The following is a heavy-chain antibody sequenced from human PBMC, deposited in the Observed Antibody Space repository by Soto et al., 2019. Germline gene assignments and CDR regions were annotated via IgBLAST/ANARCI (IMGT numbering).Heavy chain of an antibody. CDR3: ARVGSGGGYYYYYGMDV. V-gene: IGHV1-2*04. D-gene: IGHD3-10*01. J-gene: IGHJ6*02. CDR1: GYTFTGYY. Sequence: QVQLVQSGAEVKKPGASVKVSCKASGYTFTGYYMHWVRQAPGQGLEWMGWINPNSGGTNYAQKFQGWVTMTRDTSTSTAYMELSRLRSDDTAVYYCARVGSGGGYYYYYGMDVWGQGTTVTVSS. CDR2: INPNSGGT.